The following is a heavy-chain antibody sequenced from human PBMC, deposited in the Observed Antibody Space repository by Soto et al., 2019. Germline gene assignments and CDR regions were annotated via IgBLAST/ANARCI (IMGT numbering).Heavy chain of an antibody. CDR3: ARGPDHIQLTYNWFDP. CDR1: GGTFSSYT. CDR2: IIPIFGTA. Sequence: EASVKVSCTASGGTFSSYTISWVRQAPGQGLEWMGGIIPIFGTANYAQKFQGRVTITADESTSTAYMELSSLRSEDTAVYYCARGPDHIQLTYNWFDPWGQGTLVTVSS. V-gene: IGHV1-69*13. D-gene: IGHD5-18*01. J-gene: IGHJ5*02.